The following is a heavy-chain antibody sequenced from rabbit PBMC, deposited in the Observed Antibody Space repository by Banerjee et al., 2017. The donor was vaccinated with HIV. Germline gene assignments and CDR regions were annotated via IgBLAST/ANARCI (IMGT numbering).Heavy chain of an antibody. CDR1: GFDFSSNA. V-gene: IGHV1S40*01. CDR3: ARGSAYAGAGYAL. J-gene: IGHJ3*01. Sequence: QSLEESGGDLVKPGASLTLTCTASGFDFSSNAMCWVRQAPGKGPEWIACIYVDGRGNTYYATWAKGRFTISKTSSTTVALQMTSLTAADTATCFCARGSAYAGAGYALWGQGTLVTVS. CDR2: IYVDGRGNT. D-gene: IGHD4-2*01.